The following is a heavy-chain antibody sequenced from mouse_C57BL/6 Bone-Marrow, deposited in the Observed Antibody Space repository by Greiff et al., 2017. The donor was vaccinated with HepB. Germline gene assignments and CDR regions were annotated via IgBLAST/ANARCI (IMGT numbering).Heavy chain of an antibody. CDR3: ARHRITTVVAPYAMDY. D-gene: IGHD1-1*01. CDR2: IWSDGST. V-gene: IGHV2-6-1*01. J-gene: IGHJ4*01. Sequence: QVQLKESGPGLVAPSQSLSITCTVSGFSLTSYGVHWVRQPPGKGLEWLVVIWSDGSTTYNSALKSRLSISKDNSKSQVFLKMNSLQTDDTAMYYCARHRITTVVAPYAMDYWGQGTSVTVSS. CDR1: GFSLTSYG.